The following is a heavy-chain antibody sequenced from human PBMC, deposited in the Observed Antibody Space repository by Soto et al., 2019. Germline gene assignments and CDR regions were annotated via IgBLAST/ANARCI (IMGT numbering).Heavy chain of an antibody. CDR3: ARALVDNLRLEF. CDR1: GGSISSDGYY. J-gene: IGHJ4*02. V-gene: IGHV4-31*03. CDR2: IYYSGST. D-gene: IGHD5-12*01. Sequence: QVQLQESGPGLLKPSQTLSLTCTVSGGSISSDGYYWTWIRQHPGKDMQWIGCIYYSGSTSYNPSLKSRVTMSLDTSKNQFSLNLSSVTAADTGVYYCARALVDNLRLEFWGQGTLVTVSP.